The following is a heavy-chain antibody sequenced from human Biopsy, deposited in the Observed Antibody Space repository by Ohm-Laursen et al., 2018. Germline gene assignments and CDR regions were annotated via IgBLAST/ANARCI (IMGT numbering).Heavy chain of an antibody. D-gene: IGHD1-1*01. Sequence: GSSVKVSCKVSGYTLTALSMHWVRQAPGRGLEWMGGFAPENGKTIYAQKFQGRITMTEDTSTDTAYMELSSLRSEDTAVYYCAADINVWNVKYWGQGTQVTVSS. CDR1: GYTLTALS. V-gene: IGHV1-24*01. CDR3: AADINVWNVKY. J-gene: IGHJ4*02. CDR2: FAPENGKT.